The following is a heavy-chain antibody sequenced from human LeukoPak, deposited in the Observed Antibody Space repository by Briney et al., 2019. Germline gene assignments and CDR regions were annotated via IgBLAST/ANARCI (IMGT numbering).Heavy chain of an antibody. CDR3: ARPLRYFDWLFRSEYYYYYGMDV. J-gene: IGHJ6*04. Sequence: GGSLRLSCAASGFTLRSYSMNSVRAAPGEGGERVSSICSISRYINYAHSVKGRFTISRDNAKNSLYLQMNSLRAEDTAVYYCARPLRYFDWLFRSEYYYYYGMDVWGKGTTVTVSS. D-gene: IGHD3-9*01. CDR1: GFTLRSYS. CDR2: ICSISRYI. V-gene: IGHV3-21*01.